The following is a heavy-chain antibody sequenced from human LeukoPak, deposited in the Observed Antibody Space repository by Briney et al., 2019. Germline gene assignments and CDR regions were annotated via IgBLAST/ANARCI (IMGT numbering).Heavy chain of an antibody. CDR2: ISGSGGST. V-gene: IGHV3-23*01. D-gene: IGHD3-10*01. J-gene: IGHJ3*02. CDR3: AKVQVLWFGESDDAFDI. CDR1: GFTFSSYA. Sequence: PGGSLRLSCAASGFTFSSYAMSWVRQAPGKGLEWVSAISGSGGSTYYADSVKGRFTISRDNSKNTLYLQMNSLRAEDTAVYYCAKVQVLWFGESDDAFDIWGQGTMVTVSS.